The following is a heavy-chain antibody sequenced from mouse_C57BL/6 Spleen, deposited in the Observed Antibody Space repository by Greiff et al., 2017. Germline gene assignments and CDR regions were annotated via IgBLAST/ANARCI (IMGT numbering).Heavy chain of an antibody. J-gene: IGHJ2*01. Sequence: EVKLVESGEGLVKPGGSLKLSCAASGFTFSSYAMSWVRQTPEKRLEWVAYISSGGDYIYYADTVKGRFTISRDNARNTLYLQMSSLKSEDTAMYYCTRDTDYYGSSYFDYWGQGTTLTVSS. CDR3: TRDTDYYGSSYFDY. CDR1: GFTFSSYA. V-gene: IGHV5-9-1*02. D-gene: IGHD1-1*01. CDR2: ISSGGDYI.